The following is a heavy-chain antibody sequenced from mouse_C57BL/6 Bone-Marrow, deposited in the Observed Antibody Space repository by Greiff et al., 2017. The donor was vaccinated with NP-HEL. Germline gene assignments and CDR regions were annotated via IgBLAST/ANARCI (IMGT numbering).Heavy chain of an antibody. CDR1: GYTFTDYY. V-gene: IGHV1-26*01. D-gene: IGHD1-1*01. CDR3: ARSGLYYYGSSYNYAMDY. CDR2: INPNNGGT. J-gene: IGHJ4*01. Sequence: EVQLQQSGPELVKPGASVKISCKASGYTFTDYYMNWVKQSHGKSLEWIGDINPNNGGTSYNQKFKGKATLTVDKSSSTAYMELRSLTSEDSAVYYCARSGLYYYGSSYNYAMDYWGQGTSVTVSS.